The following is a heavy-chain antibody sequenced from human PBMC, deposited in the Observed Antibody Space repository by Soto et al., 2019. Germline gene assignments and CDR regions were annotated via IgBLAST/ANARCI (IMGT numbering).Heavy chain of an antibody. CDR2: MGYNGYT. CDR3: ARQGFGELHGLVDV. CDR1: GVPMINYY. D-gene: IGHD3-10*01. V-gene: IGHV4-59*08. J-gene: IGHJ6*02. Sequence: QVQLQESGPGLVKPSETLSLTCTISGVPMINYYCSWFRQPPGQGLKWIGYMGYNGYTRYNPSLRSRVTISLDKSKNPFSLNLSSVTAADTALYYCARQGFGELHGLVDVWGQGTTVTVSS.